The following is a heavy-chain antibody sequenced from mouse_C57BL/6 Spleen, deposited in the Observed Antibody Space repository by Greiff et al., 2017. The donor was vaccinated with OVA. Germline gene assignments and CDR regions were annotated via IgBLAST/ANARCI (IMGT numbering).Heavy chain of an antibody. Sequence: DVQLQESGPELVKPGASVKISCKASGYLFTGYYMNWVKQSPEKSLEWIGEINPSTGGTTYNQKFKAKATLTVDKSSSTAYMQLKSLTSEDSAVYYCARDYGSSLYYYAMDYWGQGTSVTVSS. CDR3: ARDYGSSLYYYAMDY. CDR1: GYLFTGYY. D-gene: IGHD1-1*01. V-gene: IGHV1-42*01. CDR2: INPSTGGT. J-gene: IGHJ4*01.